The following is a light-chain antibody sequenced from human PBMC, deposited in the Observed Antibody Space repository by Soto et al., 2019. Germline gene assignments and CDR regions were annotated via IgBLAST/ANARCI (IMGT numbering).Light chain of an antibody. CDR1: QSISRY. Sequence: DIQMTQSPSSLSASVGDRVTITCRASQSISRYLNWYQQKPGKAPKLLIYAASSLQSGVPSRFSGSGSGTDFTLTISSLQPEDFATYYCQQSYSTITFGPGTKVDI. J-gene: IGKJ3*01. CDR3: QQSYSTIT. V-gene: IGKV1-39*01. CDR2: AAS.